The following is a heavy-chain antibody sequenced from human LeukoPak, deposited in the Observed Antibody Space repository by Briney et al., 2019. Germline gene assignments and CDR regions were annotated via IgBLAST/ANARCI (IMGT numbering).Heavy chain of an antibody. CDR2: FDPEDGET. CDR1: GYTLTELS. D-gene: IGHD3-16*01. J-gene: IGHJ4*02. V-gene: IGHV1-24*01. Sequence: ASVKVSCKVSGYTLTELSMLWVRQAPGKGLEWMGGFDPEDGETIYAQKFQGRVTMTEDTSTSTAYMELRSLRSDDTAVYYCARHKTWDFDYWGQGTLVTVSS. CDR3: ARHKTWDFDY.